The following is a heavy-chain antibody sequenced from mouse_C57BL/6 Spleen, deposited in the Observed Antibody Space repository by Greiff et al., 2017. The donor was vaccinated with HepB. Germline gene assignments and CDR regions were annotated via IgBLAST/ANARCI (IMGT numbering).Heavy chain of an antibody. Sequence: QVQLRQSGPGLVQPSQSLSITCTVSGFSFTSYGVHWVRQSPGKGLEWLGVIGRGGSTDYNAAFMSRLSITKDNSKSQVFFKMNSLQADDTAIYYCAKKGDEGYAMDYWGQGTSVTVSS. J-gene: IGHJ4*01. CDR2: IGRGGST. CDR1: GFSFTSYG. V-gene: IGHV2-5*01. CDR3: AKKGDEGYAMDY.